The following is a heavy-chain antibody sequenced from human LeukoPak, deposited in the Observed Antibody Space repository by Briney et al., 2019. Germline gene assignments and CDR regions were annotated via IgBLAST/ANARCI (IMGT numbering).Heavy chain of an antibody. Sequence: PSETLSLTCTVSGGSISSYYWSWIRQPPGKGLEWIGYLYDSGSTNYNPSLKSRVTISVDTSKNQFSLKMSSVTAADTAVYYCARRAYSYGHYYFDYWGQGTLVTVSS. J-gene: IGHJ4*02. V-gene: IGHV4-59*08. CDR2: LYDSGST. D-gene: IGHD5-18*01. CDR1: GGSISSYY. CDR3: ARRAYSYGHYYFDY.